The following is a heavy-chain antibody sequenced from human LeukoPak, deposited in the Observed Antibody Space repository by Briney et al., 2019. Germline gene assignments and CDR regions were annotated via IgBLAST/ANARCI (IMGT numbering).Heavy chain of an antibody. CDR3: ARARYETRIWPKSRYDYYHYMDV. Sequence: ASVKVSCKASGYTFTGYYMHRVRQAPGQRLEWMRWINAGNGNTKYSQEFQDRVTITRDTSASTAYMELSSLRSEDMAVYYCARARYETRIWPKSRYDYYHYMDVWGKGTTVTVSS. V-gene: IGHV1-3*03. J-gene: IGHJ6*03. CDR1: GYTFTGYY. D-gene: IGHD3-3*01. CDR2: INAGNGNT.